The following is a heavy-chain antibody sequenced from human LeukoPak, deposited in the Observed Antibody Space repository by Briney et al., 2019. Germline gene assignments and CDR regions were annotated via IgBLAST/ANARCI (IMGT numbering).Heavy chain of an antibody. CDR2: ISVTGRI. D-gene: IGHD1-1*01. V-gene: IGHV4-59*12. Sequence: SETLSLTCTVSGDSISGDYWSWIRQPSGKGLDFIGYISVTGRINYNPSLKSRVTISADTSKNQFSLKVNSVTAADTALYYCAKLAKLGKAHYFDYWGQGTPVTVSS. CDR1: GDSISGDY. J-gene: IGHJ4*02. CDR3: AKLAKLGKAHYFDY.